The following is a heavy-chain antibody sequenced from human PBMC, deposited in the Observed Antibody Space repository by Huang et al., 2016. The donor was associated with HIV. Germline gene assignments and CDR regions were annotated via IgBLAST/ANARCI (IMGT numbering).Heavy chain of an antibody. CDR2: INPDSGGT. CDR3: ARNLKEWLPGGAFDI. J-gene: IGHJ3*02. D-gene: IGHD5-12*01. CDR1: GYTFVGHY. V-gene: IGHV1-2*02. Sequence: QVQLVQSGAEVKKPGASVKFSCKASGYTFVGHYIQWIRQAPGQGFEWMGWINPDSGGTTFGQNVEGRVTMTIDTSISTAYMVLNSLKSDDTAIYYCARNLKEWLPGGAFDIWGQGTVVSVSS.